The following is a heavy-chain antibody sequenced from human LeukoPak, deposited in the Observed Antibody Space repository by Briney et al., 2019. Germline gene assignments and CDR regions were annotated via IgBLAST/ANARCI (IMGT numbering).Heavy chain of an antibody. V-gene: IGHV3-23*01. D-gene: IGHD3-3*01. CDR2: ISGSGGST. Sequence: GSLRLSCAASGFTFSSYAMSWVRQAPGKGLEWVSAISGSGGSTYYADSVKGRFTISRDNSKNTLYLQMNSLRAEDTAVYYCAKFFSSYYYYGMDVWGQGTTVTVSS. J-gene: IGHJ6*02. CDR3: AKFFSSYYYYGMDV. CDR1: GFTFSSYA.